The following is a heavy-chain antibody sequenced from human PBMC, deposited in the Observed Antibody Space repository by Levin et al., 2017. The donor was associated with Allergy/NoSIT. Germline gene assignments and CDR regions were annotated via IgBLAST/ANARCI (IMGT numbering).Heavy chain of an antibody. V-gene: IGHV3-30*04. CDR3: AREEDYYDSSGYYRAAFDI. D-gene: IGHD3-22*01. CDR1: GFTFSSYA. CDR2: ISYDGSNK. Sequence: GASVKVSCAASGFTFSSYAMHWVRQAPGKGLEWVAVISYDGSNKYYADSVKGRFTISRDNSKNTLYLQMNSLRAEDTAVYYCAREEDYYDSSGYYRAAFDIWGQGTMVTVSS. J-gene: IGHJ3*02.